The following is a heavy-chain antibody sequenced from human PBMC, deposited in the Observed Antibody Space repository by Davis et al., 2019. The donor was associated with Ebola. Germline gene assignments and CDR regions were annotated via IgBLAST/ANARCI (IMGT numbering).Heavy chain of an antibody. D-gene: IGHD3-9*01. CDR3: ARDGRSFNWPAVDS. J-gene: IGHJ4*02. V-gene: IGHV4-39*07. Sequence: PSETLSLTCTVSGGSISSGDYYWGWIRQPPGKGLEWIGSIHYGGRTYYNPSLQSRVTISVDTSKNQFSLKLNSVTAADTAVYYCARDGRSFNWPAVDSWGQGALVTVSS. CDR1: GGSISSGDYY. CDR2: IHYGGRT.